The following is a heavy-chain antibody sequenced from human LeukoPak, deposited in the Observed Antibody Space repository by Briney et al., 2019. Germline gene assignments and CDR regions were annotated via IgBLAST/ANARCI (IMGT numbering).Heavy chain of an antibody. D-gene: IGHD6-19*01. CDR3: ARGGLEQWLAVFDY. V-gene: IGHV4-34*01. CDR1: GGSFSGYY. Sequence: SETLSLTCAFYGGSFSGYYWSWIRQPPGSGLEWIGEINHSGSTNYNPSLKSRVTISVATSKNQFSLKLSSVTAADKAVYYCARGGLEQWLAVFDYWGQGTLVTVSS. CDR2: INHSGST. J-gene: IGHJ4*02.